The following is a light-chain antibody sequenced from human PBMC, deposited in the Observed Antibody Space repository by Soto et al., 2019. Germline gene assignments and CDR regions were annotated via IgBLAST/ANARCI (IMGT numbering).Light chain of an antibody. CDR2: KAS. J-gene: IGKJ4*02. V-gene: IGKV1-5*03. Sequence: DIQMTQSPATLSASVGDRATITCRASQSITSCLAGYQQKPGKAPKRLLYKASSLGSRGPSRFGGGGSGTEFTLTISSLQPEELADYYCQQYYIYSLTFGGGTKVEIK. CDR3: QQYYIYSLT. CDR1: QSITSC.